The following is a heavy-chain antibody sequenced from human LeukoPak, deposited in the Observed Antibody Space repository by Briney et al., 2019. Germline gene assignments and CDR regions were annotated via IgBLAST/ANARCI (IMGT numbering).Heavy chain of an antibody. CDR1: GFTFSDYY. Sequence: GGSLRLSCAASGFTFSDYYMSWIRQAPGKGLEWVSYISSSGSTIYYADSVKGRFTISRDNAKNSLYLQMNSLRAEDAAVYYCARDGSLMTTVTNNFDYWGQGTLVTVSS. CDR2: ISSSGSTI. D-gene: IGHD4-17*01. J-gene: IGHJ4*02. CDR3: ARDGSLMTTVTNNFDY. V-gene: IGHV3-11*01.